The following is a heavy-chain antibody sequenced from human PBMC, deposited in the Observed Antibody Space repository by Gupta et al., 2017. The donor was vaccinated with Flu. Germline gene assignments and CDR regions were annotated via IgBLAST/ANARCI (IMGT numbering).Heavy chain of an antibody. V-gene: IGHV4-4*02. CDR3: ARGGLYSWHF. Sequence: VQLQESGPGLVNPSGTLSLPCVVSGGSIISYYWWTWVRQPPGKGLEWIGETLHSGSSNYNPSLKSRVTMSVENSRNEVSLQLTSVTAADTAMYYCARGGLYSWHFWGQGILVTVSP. CDR1: GGSIISYYW. CDR2: TLHSGSS. D-gene: IGHD6-19*01. J-gene: IGHJ4*02.